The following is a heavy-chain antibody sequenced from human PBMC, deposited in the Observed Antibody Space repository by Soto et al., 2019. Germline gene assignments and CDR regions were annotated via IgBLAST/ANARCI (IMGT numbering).Heavy chain of an antibody. CDR1: AVTFTGFV. V-gene: IGHV3-33*01. CDR3: ARDGVGTTTDFGYFDY. J-gene: IGHJ4*02. Sequence: QVQLVESGGGVVQPGRSLRLSCAASAVTFTGFVMHWVRQAPGKGLEWVAVIRFDGSNTYYADSVKGRFTISRDNPKNMLYLQMNSLRAEDTAIYYCARDGVGTTTDFGYFDYWGLGTLVTVSS. D-gene: IGHD1-26*01. CDR2: IRFDGSNT.